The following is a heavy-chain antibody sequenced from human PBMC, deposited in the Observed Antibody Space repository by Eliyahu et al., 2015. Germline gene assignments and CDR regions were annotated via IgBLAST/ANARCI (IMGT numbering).Heavy chain of an antibody. CDR3: ARHSKIDFWSGADY. J-gene: IGHJ4*02. CDR1: GGSISSSSYY. CDR2: IYYSGST. Sequence: QLQLQESGPGLVKPSETLSLTCTXSGGSISSSSYYWGWIRQPPGKGLEWIGSIYYSGSTXYNPSLKSRVTISVDTSKNQFSLKLSSVTAADXAVYYCARHSKIDFWSGADYWGQGTLVTVSS. D-gene: IGHD3-3*01. V-gene: IGHV4-39*01.